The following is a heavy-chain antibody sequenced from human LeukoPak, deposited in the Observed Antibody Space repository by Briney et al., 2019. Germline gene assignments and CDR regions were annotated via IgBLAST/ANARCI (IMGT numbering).Heavy chain of an antibody. CDR1: GDSFSMYA. Sequence: ASVKVSCKASGDSFSMYAISWMRQAPGQGLEWMGGIITIFGTTDYAQSSQGRVTITADKSTSTAYMELSSLTSDDTAVYYCARGQRGGSHYYFDYWGQGTLVTVSS. J-gene: IGHJ4*02. CDR2: IITIFGTT. CDR3: ARGQRGGSHYYFDY. V-gene: IGHV1-69*06. D-gene: IGHD3-10*01.